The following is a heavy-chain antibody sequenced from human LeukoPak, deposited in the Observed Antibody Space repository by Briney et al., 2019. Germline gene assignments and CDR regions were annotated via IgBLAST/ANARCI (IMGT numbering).Heavy chain of an antibody. CDR2: FNPEDGET. Sequence: ASVKVSCKVSGYTLTELSMHWVRQAPGKGLEWMGGFNPEDGETIYAQKFQGRVTMTEDTSTDTAYMELSSLRSEDTAVYFCATLLSGQWPVFAFDIWGQGTMVTVSS. J-gene: IGHJ3*02. V-gene: IGHV1-24*01. D-gene: IGHD6-19*01. CDR1: GYTLTELS. CDR3: ATLLSGQWPVFAFDI.